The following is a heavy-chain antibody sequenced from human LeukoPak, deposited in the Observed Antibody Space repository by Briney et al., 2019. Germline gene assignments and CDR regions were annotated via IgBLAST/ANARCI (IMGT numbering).Heavy chain of an antibody. J-gene: IGHJ4*02. CDR2: IWYDGSNK. CDR1: GFTFSSYG. CDR3: ARHGTGTSQYYFDY. V-gene: IGHV3-33*01. Sequence: PGGSLRLSCAASGFTFSSYGMHWVRQAPGKGLEWVAVIWYDGSNKYYADSVKGRFTISRDNSKNTLYLQMNSLRAEDTAVYYCARHGTGTSQYYFDYWGQGTLVTASS. D-gene: IGHD1-1*01.